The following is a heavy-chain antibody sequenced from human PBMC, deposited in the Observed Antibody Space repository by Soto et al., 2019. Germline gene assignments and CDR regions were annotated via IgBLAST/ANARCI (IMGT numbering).Heavy chain of an antibody. CDR2: SSGSDGST. D-gene: IGHD6-13*01. CDR1: GFSFSSYA. J-gene: IGHJ4*02. Sequence: GGSLRLSCVASGFSFSSYAMSWVRQAPGKGLEWVSVSSGSDGSTYYADSVKGRFTISRDNPKSTLYLQMNRLRAEDTAVYYCAKDRERDAWYEDYWGQGTLVTVSS. CDR3: AKDRERDAWYEDY. V-gene: IGHV3-23*01.